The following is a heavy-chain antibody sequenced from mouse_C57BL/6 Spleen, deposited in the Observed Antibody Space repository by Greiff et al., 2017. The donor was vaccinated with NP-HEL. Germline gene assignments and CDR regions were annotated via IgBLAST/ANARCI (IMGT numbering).Heavy chain of an antibody. CDR3: TRNGYYEYYFDY. CDR2: ISSGGDYI. J-gene: IGHJ2*01. CDR1: GFTFSSYA. V-gene: IGHV5-9-1*02. D-gene: IGHD2-3*01. Sequence: DVMLVESGEGLVKPGGSLKLSCAASGFTFSSYAMSWVRQTPEKRLEWVAYISSGGDYIYYADTVKGRFTISRDNARNTLYLQMSSLKSEDTAMYYCTRNGYYEYYFDYWGQGTTLTVSS.